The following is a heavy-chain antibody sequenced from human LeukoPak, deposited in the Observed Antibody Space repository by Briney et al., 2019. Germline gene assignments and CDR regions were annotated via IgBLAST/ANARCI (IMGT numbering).Heavy chain of an antibody. CDR3: ARGPAWFGELGYGMDV. V-gene: IGHV3-33*01. D-gene: IGHD3-10*01. Sequence: GRSLRLSCAASGFTFRSYGMHWVRQAPGKGLEGVAVIWYDGSNKYYADSVKGRFTISRENSKNTLYLQMNSLRAEDTAVYYCARGPAWFGELGYGMDVWGQGTTVTVSS. CDR2: IWYDGSNK. CDR1: GFTFRSYG. J-gene: IGHJ6*02.